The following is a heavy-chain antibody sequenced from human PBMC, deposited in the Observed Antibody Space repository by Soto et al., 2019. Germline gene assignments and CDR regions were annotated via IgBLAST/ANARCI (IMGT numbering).Heavy chain of an antibody. CDR2: ISAYNGNT. D-gene: IGHD3-16*01. V-gene: IGHV1-18*01. CDR1: GYTFTSYG. Sequence: ASVKVSCKASGYTFTSYGISWVRQAPGQGLEWMGWISAYNGNTNYAQKLQGRVTMTTDTSTSTAYMELRSLRSDDTAVYYCARVYLGPVWAMGAFDIWGQGTMVTVSS. J-gene: IGHJ3*02. CDR3: ARVYLGPVWAMGAFDI.